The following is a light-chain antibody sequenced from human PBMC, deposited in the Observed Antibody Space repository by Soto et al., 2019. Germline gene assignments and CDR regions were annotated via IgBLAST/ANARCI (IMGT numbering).Light chain of an antibody. CDR2: AAS. CDR1: QGIGND. CDR3: LQQNSYTRT. J-gene: IGKJ1*01. V-gene: IGKV1-17*01. Sequence: IQMNQSPSSLSASVGNSVTIACGASQGIGNDLGWYQQKPGKAPKRLIYAASSLQSGVPSRFSGSGSGTEFTLTISSLKNEDFATYFCLQQNSYTRTFCQGTKVDIK.